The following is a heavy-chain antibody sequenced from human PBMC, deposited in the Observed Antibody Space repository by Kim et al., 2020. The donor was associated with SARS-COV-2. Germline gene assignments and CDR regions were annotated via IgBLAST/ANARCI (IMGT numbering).Heavy chain of an antibody. CDR2: MKANSGDT. V-gene: IGHV1-2*02. D-gene: IGHD2-8*01. CDR3: ARLWGTNEGDY. Sequence: ASVKVSCKTSGYTFSDYYMHWVRQAPGQGLEWMGWMKANSGDTKYAQKFQGRVTMTRDTSISTAYMDLRSLRSDDTAVYYCARLWGTNEGDYWGQGTLV. CDR1: GYTFSDYY. J-gene: IGHJ4*02.